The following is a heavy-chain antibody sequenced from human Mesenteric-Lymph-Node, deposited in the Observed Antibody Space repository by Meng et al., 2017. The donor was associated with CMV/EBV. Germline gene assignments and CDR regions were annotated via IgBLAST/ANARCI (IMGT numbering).Heavy chain of an antibody. CDR2: MNQGGSEK. J-gene: IGHJ4*02. V-gene: IGHV3-7*01. Sequence: GESLKISCVVSGFTFSSYWMAWVRQAPGKGLEWVANMNQGGSEKYYVDSVKGRFTISRDNAKNSLYLQMNSLRAEDTAVYYCARDTSWGYFNYWGQGTLVTVSS. CDR3: ARDTSWGYFNY. CDR1: GFTFSSYW. D-gene: IGHD3-16*01.